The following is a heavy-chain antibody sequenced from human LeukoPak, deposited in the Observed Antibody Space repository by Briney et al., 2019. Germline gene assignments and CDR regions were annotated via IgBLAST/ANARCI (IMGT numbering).Heavy chain of an antibody. V-gene: IGHV3-48*01. J-gene: IGHJ4*02. Sequence: GGSLRLSCAASGFTFSRDSMNWVRQAPGKGLEWVSYINGGGSPIFYADSVRGRFTISRDNSKNTLYLQMNSLRAEDTAVYYCARDSNYGDFLYYFDYWGQGTLVTVSS. D-gene: IGHD4-17*01. CDR3: ARDSNYGDFLYYFDY. CDR2: INGGGSPI. CDR1: GFTFSRDS.